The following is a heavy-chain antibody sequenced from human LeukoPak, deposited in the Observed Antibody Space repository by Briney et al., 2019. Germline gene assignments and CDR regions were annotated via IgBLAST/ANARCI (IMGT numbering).Heavy chain of an antibody. D-gene: IGHD3-3*01. J-gene: IGHJ4*02. V-gene: IGHV3-7*04. CDR1: GFTFSTYW. Sequence: PGGSLRLSCAASGFTFSTYWMTWVRQAPGKGLEWVANIKQDGSENYYVDSVKDRFTVSRDNAKNSLYLQMNSLGAEDTAVYYCARGSAWSRHWGQGTLVSVSS. CDR3: ARGSAWSRH. CDR2: IKQDGSEN.